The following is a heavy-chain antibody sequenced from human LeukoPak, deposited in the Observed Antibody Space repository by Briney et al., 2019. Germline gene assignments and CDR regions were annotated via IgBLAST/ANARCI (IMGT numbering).Heavy chain of an antibody. CDR1: GFTFNNAW. V-gene: IGHV3-15*01. CDR2: ITSKTDGGTT. CDR3: TRDQTPYY. Sequence: GGSLRLSCAASGFTFNNAWMSWVRQAPGKGLEWVGRITSKTDGGTTDYVAPVKGRFTISRDDSKNTLYLQMNSLKTEDTAVYYCTRDQTPYYWGQGTLVTVSS. J-gene: IGHJ4*02.